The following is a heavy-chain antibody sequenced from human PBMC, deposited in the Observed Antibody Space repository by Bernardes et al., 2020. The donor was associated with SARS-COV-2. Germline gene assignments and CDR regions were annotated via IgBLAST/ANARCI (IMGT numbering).Heavy chain of an antibody. CDR1: GFTFSSYA. V-gene: IGHV3-23*01. CDR2: ISGSGGST. Sequence: GGSLRLSCAASGFTFSSYAMSWVRQAPVKGLEWVSAISGSGGSTYYADSVKGRFTISRDNSKNTLYLQMNSLRAEDTAVYYCAKDGTPSGSYGDAFDIWGQGTMVTVSS. CDR3: AKDGTPSGSYGDAFDI. D-gene: IGHD1-26*01. J-gene: IGHJ3*02.